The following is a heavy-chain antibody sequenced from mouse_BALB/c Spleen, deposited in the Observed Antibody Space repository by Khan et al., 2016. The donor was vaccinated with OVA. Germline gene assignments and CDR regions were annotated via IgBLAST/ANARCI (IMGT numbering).Heavy chain of an antibody. CDR2: IFPGTGTT. V-gene: IGHV1S132*01. J-gene: IGHJ3*01. D-gene: IGHD2-1*01. Sequence: QIQLVQSGAELVKPGASVKLSCKTSGYTFTSYWIQWVKQRPGQGLGWIGEIFPGTGTTYYTENFKGKATLTVDTSSSTAFMQLSSLTSEDSAVYFCARADLGNYEFAYWGQGTLVTVSA. CDR3: ARADLGNYEFAY. CDR1: GYTFTSYW.